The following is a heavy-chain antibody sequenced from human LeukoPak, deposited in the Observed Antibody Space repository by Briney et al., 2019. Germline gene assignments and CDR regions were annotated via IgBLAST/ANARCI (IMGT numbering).Heavy chain of an antibody. D-gene: IGHD3-22*01. CDR1: GYTFTGYY. V-gene: IGHV1-2*02. CDR2: INPNSGGT. J-gene: IGHJ4*02. CDR3: ARGGYYYDRIPRHYFDY. Sequence: GASVKVSCKASGYTFTGYYMHWVRQAPGQGLEWMGWINPNSGGTNYAQKFQGRVTMTRDTSISTAYMELSRLRSDDTAVYYCARGGYYYDRIPRHYFDYWGQGTLVTVSS.